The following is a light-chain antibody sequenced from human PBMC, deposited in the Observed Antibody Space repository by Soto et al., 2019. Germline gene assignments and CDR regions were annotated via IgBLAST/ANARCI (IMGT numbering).Light chain of an antibody. J-gene: IGLJ1*01. CDR2: DVS. V-gene: IGLV2-11*01. Sequence: QSALTQPRSVSGSPGQSVTISCTGTSSDVGGYNYVSWYQQHPGKVPKLMIYDVSKRPSGVSDRFSGSKSGNTASLTISGLQAEDEADYYCCSYAGSYTHVFGSGTKLTVL. CDR1: SSDVGGYNY. CDR3: CSYAGSYTHV.